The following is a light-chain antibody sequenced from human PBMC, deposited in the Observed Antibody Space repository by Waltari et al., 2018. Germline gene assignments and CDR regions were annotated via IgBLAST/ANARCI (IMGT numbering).Light chain of an antibody. J-gene: IGLJ2*01. CDR2: DVS. V-gene: IGLV2-14*03. CDR3: SSYTSSGTVI. Sequence: QSALTQPASVSGSPGQSITISCTGTGSDVGSYVYVSWYQQHPGKGPNLMIFDVSNRPSGVSNRFAGSKSGNTASLTIYGLPAEDEADYYCSSYTSSGTVIFGGGTKLTVL. CDR1: GSDVGSYVY.